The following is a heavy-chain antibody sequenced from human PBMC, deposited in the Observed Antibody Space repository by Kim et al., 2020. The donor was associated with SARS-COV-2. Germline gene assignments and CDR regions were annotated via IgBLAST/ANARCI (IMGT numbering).Heavy chain of an antibody. Sequence: ADSVKGPFTISRDNSKSTVVLQLNSLRVEDTAVYHCAKDRDSASWYGYLQSWGQGTLVTVSS. J-gene: IGHJ1*01. V-gene: IGHV3-23*01. CDR3: AKDRDSASWYGYLQS. D-gene: IGHD4-17*01.